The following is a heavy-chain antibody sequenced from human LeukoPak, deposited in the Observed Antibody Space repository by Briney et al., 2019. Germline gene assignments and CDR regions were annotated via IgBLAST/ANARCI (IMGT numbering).Heavy chain of an antibody. D-gene: IGHD2-21*02. CDR2: ISYDGSNK. CDR3: ARGKHIVVVTAIRRRDAFDI. CDR1: GFTFSSYA. J-gene: IGHJ3*02. V-gene: IGHV3-30-3*01. Sequence: GRSLRLSCAASGFTFSSYAMHWVRQAPGKGLEWVAVISYDGSNKYYADSVKGRFTISRDNSKNTLYLQMNSLSAEDTAVYYCARGKHIVVVTAIRRRDAFDIWGQGTMVTVSS.